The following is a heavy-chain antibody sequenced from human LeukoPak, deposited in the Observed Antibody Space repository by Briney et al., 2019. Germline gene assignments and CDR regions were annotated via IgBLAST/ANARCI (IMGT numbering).Heavy chain of an antibody. CDR3: ARAKTSNWYDY. D-gene: IGHD1-14*01. CDR2: IYYSGST. CDR1: GGSISSYY. Sequence: PSETLSLTCTVSGGSISSYYWSWIRQPPGKGLEWIGYIYYSGSTTYNPSLKSRITMSVDTSKNQFSLKLSSVTAADTAVYYCARAKTSNWYDYWGQGTLVTVSS. V-gene: IGHV4-59*01. J-gene: IGHJ5*01.